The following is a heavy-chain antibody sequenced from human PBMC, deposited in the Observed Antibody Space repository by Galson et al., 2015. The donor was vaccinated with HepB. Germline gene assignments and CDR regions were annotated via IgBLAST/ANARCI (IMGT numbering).Heavy chain of an antibody. J-gene: IGHJ4*02. Sequence: QSGAEVKKPGESLKISCKGSGYSFTNYWIAWVRQMPGKGLEWMGIIYPGDSDTRYSPSFQGQVTMSADKSISTAYLQWRSLKASDSAMYYCARRGPEPAIAAAGSDYWGQGNLVTVPS. CDR3: ARRGPEPAIAAAGSDY. V-gene: IGHV5-51*01. D-gene: IGHD6-13*01. CDR1: GYSFTNYW. CDR2: IYPGDSDT.